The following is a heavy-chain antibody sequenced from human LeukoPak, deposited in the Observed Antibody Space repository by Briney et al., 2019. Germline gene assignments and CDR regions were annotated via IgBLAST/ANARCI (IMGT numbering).Heavy chain of an antibody. V-gene: IGHV3-74*01. CDR3: ARDGVPAARDY. CDR1: GFTLSSYW. J-gene: IGHJ4*02. D-gene: IGHD2-2*01. CDR2: INTDGSTT. Sequence: PGGSLRLSCAASGFTLSSYWMHWARQVPGKGLVWVSRINTDGSTTNYADSVKGRFTISRDSAKNTLYLQMNSLRAEDTAVYYCARDGVPAARDYWGQGTPVTVSS.